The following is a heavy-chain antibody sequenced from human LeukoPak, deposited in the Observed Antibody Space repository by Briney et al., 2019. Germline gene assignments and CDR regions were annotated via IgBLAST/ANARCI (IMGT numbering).Heavy chain of an antibody. CDR3: ARHLGRDYFDY. CDR1: GGSVSSSNYY. Sequence: SETLSLTCTVSGGSVSSSNYYWVWIRQPPGKGLEWIGNIYYSGSTYYNPSLKSRVTISVDTSKNQFSLKLSSVTAADTAVYYCARHLGRDYFDYWGQGTLVTVSS. CDR2: IYYSGST. V-gene: IGHV4-39*01. D-gene: IGHD1-26*01. J-gene: IGHJ4*02.